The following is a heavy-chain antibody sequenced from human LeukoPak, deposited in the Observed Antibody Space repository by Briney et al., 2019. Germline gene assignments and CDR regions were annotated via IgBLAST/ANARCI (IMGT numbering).Heavy chain of an antibody. J-gene: IGHJ4*02. V-gene: IGHV4-4*02. CDR2: IYHSGST. CDR1: GGSNSSSNW. Sequence: PSETLSLTCAVSGGSNSSSNWWSWVRQSPGKGLEWIGEIYHSGSTNYNPSLKSRVTISVDKSKSEFSLELRSVTAADTAVYYCARHHNGDYGLVYLDYWGRGTLVTVSS. CDR3: ARHHNGDYGLVYLDY. D-gene: IGHD4-17*01.